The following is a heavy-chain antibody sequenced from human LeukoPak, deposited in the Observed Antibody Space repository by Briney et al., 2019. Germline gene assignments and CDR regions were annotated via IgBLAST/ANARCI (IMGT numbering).Heavy chain of an antibody. V-gene: IGHV4-38-2*01. CDR3: ARLQIRRPFDY. CDR2: IYHSGSA. CDR1: GFSISNDYY. J-gene: IGHJ4*02. Sequence: SSETLSLTXAVSGFSISNDYYWGWIRQPPGKGLEWVGNIYHSGSAYYNPSLRSRVTMSVDISKNQFSLKLTSVTAADTAVYYCARLQIRRPFDYWGQGALVTVSS.